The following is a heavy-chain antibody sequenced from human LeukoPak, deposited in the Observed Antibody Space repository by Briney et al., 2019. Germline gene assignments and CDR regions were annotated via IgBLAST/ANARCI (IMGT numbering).Heavy chain of an antibody. CDR2: IYYSGST. CDR1: GGSISSYY. CDR3: ARLGSDFDY. D-gene: IGHD6-19*01. Sequence: SDTLSLTCTVSGGSISSYYWSWIRQPPGKGLEWIGYIYYSGSTNYNPSLKSRVTISVDTSKNQFSLKLSSVTAADTAVYYCARLGSDFDYWGQGTLVTVSS. J-gene: IGHJ4*02. V-gene: IGHV4-59*01.